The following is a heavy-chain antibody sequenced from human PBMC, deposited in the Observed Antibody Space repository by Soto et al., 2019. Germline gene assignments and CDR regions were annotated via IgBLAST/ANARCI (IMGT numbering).Heavy chain of an antibody. CDR2: INHSGST. J-gene: IGHJ4*02. CDR1: GGSFSGYY. CDR3: ARGRGGSGWFGLDY. D-gene: IGHD6-19*01. V-gene: IGHV4-34*01. Sequence: SETLSLTCAVYGGSFSGYYWSWIRQPPGKGLEWIGEINHSGSTNYNPSLKSRVTISVDTSKNQFSLKLSSVTAADTAVYYCARGRGGSGWFGLDYWGQGTLVPSPQ.